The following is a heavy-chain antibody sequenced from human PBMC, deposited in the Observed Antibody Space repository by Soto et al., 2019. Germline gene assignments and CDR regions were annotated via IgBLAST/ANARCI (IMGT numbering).Heavy chain of an antibody. CDR3: ARYATAYYYYGMDV. J-gene: IGHJ6*02. CDR1: GGSISSGGYY. CDR2: IYYSGST. Sequence: QVQLQESGPGLVKPSQTLSLTCTVSGGSISSGGYYWSWIRQHPGKGLEWIGYIYYSGSTYYNPALKSRFTISVDTSKNQFSLKLSSVTAADTAVYYCARYATAYYYYGMDVWGQGTTVTVSS. D-gene: IGHD2-8*01. V-gene: IGHV4-31*03.